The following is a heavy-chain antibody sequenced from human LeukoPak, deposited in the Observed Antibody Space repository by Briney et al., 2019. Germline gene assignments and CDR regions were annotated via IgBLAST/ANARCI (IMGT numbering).Heavy chain of an antibody. Sequence: PSETLSLTCTVSGGSISSGGYYWSWIRQHPGKGLEWIGYIHYSGSTYYNPSLKSRVTISVDTSKNQFSLRLSSVTAADTAVYYCARASQLLWFGELLSDWFDPWGQGTLVTVSS. CDR1: GGSISSGGYY. V-gene: IGHV4-31*03. D-gene: IGHD3-10*01. CDR2: IHYSGST. CDR3: ARASQLLWFGELLSDWFDP. J-gene: IGHJ5*02.